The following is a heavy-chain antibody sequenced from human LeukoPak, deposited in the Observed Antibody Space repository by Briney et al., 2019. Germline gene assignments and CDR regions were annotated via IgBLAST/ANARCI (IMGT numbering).Heavy chain of an antibody. Sequence: GGSLRLSCAASGFTFSSYAMHWVRQAPGKGLEWVAVISYDGSNKYYADSVKGRFTISRDNSKNTLYLQMNSLRAEDTAVYYCARGRVLYSSSWDWNWFDPWGQGTLVTVSS. V-gene: IGHV3-30*04. D-gene: IGHD6-13*01. CDR2: ISYDGSNK. J-gene: IGHJ5*02. CDR3: ARGRVLYSSSWDWNWFDP. CDR1: GFTFSSYA.